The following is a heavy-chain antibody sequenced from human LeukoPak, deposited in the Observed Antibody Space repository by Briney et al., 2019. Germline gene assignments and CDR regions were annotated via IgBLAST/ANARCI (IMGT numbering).Heavy chain of an antibody. Sequence: PGGSLRLSCAASGFTFSSYAMHWVRQAPGKGLEWVAVISYDGSNKYYADYVKGRFTISRDNSKNTLYLQMNSLRAEDTAVYYCARDGDYDSSGYLDYWGQGTLVTVSS. V-gene: IGHV3-30*04. CDR3: ARDGDYDSSGYLDY. D-gene: IGHD3-22*01. CDR2: ISYDGSNK. CDR1: GFTFSSYA. J-gene: IGHJ4*02.